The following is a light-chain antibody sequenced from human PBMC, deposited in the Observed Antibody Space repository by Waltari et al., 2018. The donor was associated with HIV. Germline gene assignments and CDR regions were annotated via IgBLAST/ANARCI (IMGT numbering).Light chain of an antibody. Sequence: QSALTQPRSVSGSPGQSVTISCTGTSRHVGCYTFVSWYQRHPGKAPKLMIYDVSKRPSGVPARFSASKSGNTASLTISGLQAEDEADYYCCSYGGSYTWVFGGGTKLTVL. CDR2: DVS. CDR3: CSYGGSYTWV. V-gene: IGLV2-11*01. J-gene: IGLJ3*02. CDR1: SRHVGCYTF.